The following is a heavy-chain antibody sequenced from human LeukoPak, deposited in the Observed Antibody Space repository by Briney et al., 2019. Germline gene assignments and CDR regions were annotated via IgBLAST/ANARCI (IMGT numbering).Heavy chain of an antibody. V-gene: IGHV3-53*01. CDR3: ARNARNYDILTGYYLGWFDP. D-gene: IGHD3-9*01. CDR2: IYIGGST. CDR1: GFTVSSNY. J-gene: IGHJ5*02. Sequence: GGSLRLSCAASGFTVSSNYMSWVRQAPGKGLEWVSVIYIGGSTYYADSVKGRFTISRDNSKNTLYLQMNSLRAEDTAVYYCARNARNYDILTGYYLGWFDPWGQGTLVTVSS.